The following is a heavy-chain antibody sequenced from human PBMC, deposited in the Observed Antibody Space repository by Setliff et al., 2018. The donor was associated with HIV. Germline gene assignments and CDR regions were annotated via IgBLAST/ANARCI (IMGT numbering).Heavy chain of an antibody. Sequence: PSETLSLTCAVSGYSISRGYFWGWIRQPPGKGLEWIGSIYHSGSTYYNPSLKSRVTISVDTSKNQFSLKLSSVTAADTAVYYCARDHSTPRAYSNGADYWGQGTLVTVSS. J-gene: IGHJ4*02. D-gene: IGHD5-18*01. CDR3: ARDHSTPRAYSNGADY. V-gene: IGHV4-38-2*02. CDR1: GYSISRGYF. CDR2: IYHSGST.